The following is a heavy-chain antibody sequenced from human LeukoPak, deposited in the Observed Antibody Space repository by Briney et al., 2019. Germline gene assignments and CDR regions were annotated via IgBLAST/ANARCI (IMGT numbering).Heavy chain of an antibody. CDR2: IIPIFGTA. D-gene: IGHD6-19*01. V-gene: IGHV1-69*05. CDR3: ARDGVGWADP. J-gene: IGHJ5*02. CDR1: GGTFSSYA. Sequence: SVKVSCKASGGTFSSYAISWVRQAPGQGLEWMGRIIPIFGTANYAQKFQGRVTMTTDTSTSTAYMELRSLRSDATAVYYCARDGVGWADPWGQGTPVTVSS.